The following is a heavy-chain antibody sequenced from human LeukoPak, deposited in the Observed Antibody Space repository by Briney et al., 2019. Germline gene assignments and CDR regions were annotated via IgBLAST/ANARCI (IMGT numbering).Heavy chain of an antibody. CDR3: ARAPQYCSSTSCPEYFQH. CDR1: GYTFTGYY. CDR2: INPNSGGT. J-gene: IGHJ1*01. D-gene: IGHD2-2*01. Sequence: ASVKVSCKASGYTFTGYYMHWVRQAPGQGLEWMGWINPNSGGTNYAQKFQGRVTMTRDTSISTAYMELSRLRSDDTAVYYCARAPQYCSSTSCPEYFQHWGQGTLVTVSS. V-gene: IGHV1-2*02.